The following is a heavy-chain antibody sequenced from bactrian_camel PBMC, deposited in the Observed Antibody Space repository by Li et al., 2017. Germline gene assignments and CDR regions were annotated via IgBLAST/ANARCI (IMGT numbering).Heavy chain of an antibody. Sequence: HVQLVESGGGSVKAGESLKLSCVAFGGTYSSYRSYCMAWFRQAPGGEREGVAAIYTGGDTTLYADSVKGRFSISKDNARNWLDLQMDSLEPGDTARYYCAADRRRHGPPSLRPGDYSVWGQGTQVTVS. CDR1: GGTYSSYRSYC. J-gene: IGHJ4*01. CDR3: AADRRRHGPPSLRPGDYSV. D-gene: IGHD2*01. V-gene: IGHV3S1*01. CDR2: IYTGGDTT.